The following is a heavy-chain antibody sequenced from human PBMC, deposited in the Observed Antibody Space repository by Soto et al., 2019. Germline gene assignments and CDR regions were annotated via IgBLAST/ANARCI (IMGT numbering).Heavy chain of an antibody. CDR1: GYTFTSYD. CDR3: ARERASFYGMDV. Sequence: QVQLVQSGAEVKKPGASVKVSCKASGYTFTSYDINWVRQATGQGLEWMGWMNPNSGNTGYAQKFQGRVTMTRNTSISTAYMELSSQRSEDTAVYYCARERASFYGMDVWGQGTTVTVSS. CDR2: MNPNSGNT. J-gene: IGHJ6*02. V-gene: IGHV1-8*01.